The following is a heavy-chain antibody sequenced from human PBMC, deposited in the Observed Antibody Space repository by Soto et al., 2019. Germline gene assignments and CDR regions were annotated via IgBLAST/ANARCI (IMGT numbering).Heavy chain of an antibody. D-gene: IGHD6-19*01. V-gene: IGHV4-59*01. CDR3: AAGAGIAVAGVPY. Sequence: SETLSLTCTVSGGSISSYYWSWIRQPPGKGLEWIGYIYYSGSTNYNPSLKSRVTISVDTSKNQFSLKLSSVTAADTAVYYCAAGAGIAVAGVPYWGQGTLVTVSS. J-gene: IGHJ4*02. CDR2: IYYSGST. CDR1: GGSISSYY.